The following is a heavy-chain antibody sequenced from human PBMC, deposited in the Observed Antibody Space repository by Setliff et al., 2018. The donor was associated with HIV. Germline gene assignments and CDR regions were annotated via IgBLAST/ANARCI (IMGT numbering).Heavy chain of an antibody. CDR1: GIMFSTYG. CDR2: IWHDGSIK. V-gene: IGHV3-33*01. D-gene: IGHD2-15*01. CDR3: AGSGPGLPLNS. J-gene: IGHJ4*02. Sequence: GGSLRLSCAASGIMFSTYGMHWVRQAPGKGLEWVAVIWHDGSIKDYVDSVKGRFPISRDNSEKTVDLQMNSLRVEDTAVYYCAGSGPGLPLNSWGQGTLVTVSS.